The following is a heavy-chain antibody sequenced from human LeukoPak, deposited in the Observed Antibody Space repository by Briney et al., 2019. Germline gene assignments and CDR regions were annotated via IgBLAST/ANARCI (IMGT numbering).Heavy chain of an antibody. CDR2: INHSGST. V-gene: IGHV4-39*07. Sequence: PSETLSLTCTVSGGSISSGDYYWSWIRQPPGKGLEWIGEINHSGSTDYNPSLKSRVTISVDTSKNQFSLKLSSVTAADTAVYYCARAYTTAAGNGPPLPNYYGLDVWGQGTTVTVSS. J-gene: IGHJ6*02. CDR3: ARAYTTAAGNGPPLPNYYGLDV. CDR1: GGSISSGDYY. D-gene: IGHD6-13*01.